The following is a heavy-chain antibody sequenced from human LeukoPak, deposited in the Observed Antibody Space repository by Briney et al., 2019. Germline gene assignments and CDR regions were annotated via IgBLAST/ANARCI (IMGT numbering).Heavy chain of an antibody. CDR3: ARDPTTVVNRPYYFDD. CDR2: INDRGIT. CDR1: VGSFSGYH. J-gene: IGHJ4*02. V-gene: IGHV4-34*01. D-gene: IGHD4-23*01. Sequence: PSETLSLTCAVSVGSFSGYHWNWLRQAPGKGLEWIGEINDRGITNYNPSLKSRLTISIDTSKKQFSLKLRSVTAADTAVYYCARDPTTVVNRPYYFDDWGQGTLVTVSP.